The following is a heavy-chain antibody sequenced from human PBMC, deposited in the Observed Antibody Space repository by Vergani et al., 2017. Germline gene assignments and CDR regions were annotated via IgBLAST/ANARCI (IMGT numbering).Heavy chain of an antibody. D-gene: IGHD1-26*01. CDR2: ISYDGSNK. V-gene: IGHV3-30-3*01. J-gene: IGHJ6*03. CDR1: GFTFRSSA. CDR3: ARDGSXSSRDYYYYYYMDV. Sequence: QVQLVESGGGVVQPGRSLRLSCVASGFTFRSSAMHWVRQAPGKGLEWVVVISYDGSNKYYADSVKGRFTISRDNSKNTLYLQMNSLTAEDTAVYYCARDGSXSSRDYYYYYYMDVWGKGTTVTVSS.